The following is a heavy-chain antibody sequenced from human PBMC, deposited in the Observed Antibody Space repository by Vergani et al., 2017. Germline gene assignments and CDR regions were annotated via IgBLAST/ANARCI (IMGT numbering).Heavy chain of an antibody. CDR1: GERIISRSYY. Sequence: QMQLQESGPGLVKASETLSLTCTVSGERIISRSYYWGWIRQPPGKGLEWIGSIYNSGNGDSSSSLKSRVTISADTSKNQFSLRLTSVTAADTAVYYCASGKYYSDSTSHFRGRYFDVWGRGTLVTVPS. CDR2: IYNSGNG. D-gene: IGHD3-16*01. CDR3: ASGKYYSDSTSHFRGRYFDV. V-gene: IGHV4-39*01. J-gene: IGHJ2*01.